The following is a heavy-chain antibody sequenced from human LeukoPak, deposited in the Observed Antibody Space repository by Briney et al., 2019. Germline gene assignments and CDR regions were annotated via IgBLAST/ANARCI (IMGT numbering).Heavy chain of an antibody. Sequence: GESLKISCKGSGYSFTSYWIGWVRQMPGKGLKWMGVIYPGDSDTRYSPSFQGQVTISADKSISTAYLQWSSLKASDTAMYYCARPHRGTTNQFDYWGQGTLVTVSS. D-gene: IGHD3-16*01. CDR3: ARPHRGTTNQFDY. CDR2: IYPGDSDT. V-gene: IGHV5-51*01. CDR1: GYSFTSYW. J-gene: IGHJ4*02.